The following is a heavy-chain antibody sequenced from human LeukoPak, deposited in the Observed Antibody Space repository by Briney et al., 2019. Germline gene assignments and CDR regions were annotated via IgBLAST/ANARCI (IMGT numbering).Heavy chain of an antibody. D-gene: IGHD3-22*01. CDR3: ARRGLPDYYDSSGYSNWFDP. V-gene: IGHV5-51*01. J-gene: IGHJ5*02. CDR1: GYSFTSYW. Sequence: GESLKISCKGSGYSFTSYWIGWVRQMPGKGLEWMGIIYPGDSDTRYSPSFQGQVTISADKSISTAYLQWSSLKASDTAMYYCARRGLPDYYDSSGYSNWFDPWGQGTLVTVSS. CDR2: IYPGDSDT.